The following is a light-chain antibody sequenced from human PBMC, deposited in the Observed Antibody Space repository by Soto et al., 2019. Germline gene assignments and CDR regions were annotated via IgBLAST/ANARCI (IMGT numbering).Light chain of an antibody. J-gene: IGKJ3*01. CDR1: QDIGNS. Sequence: DIQMTQSPPSLSASVGDRVTITCQASQDIGNSLNWFQHKPGKAPNLVIYDAYNLEIGVPSRFSGSGSGTYFTFTITSLRPEVIATYDCQKSYHLPLFGPGTKVDSK. V-gene: IGKV1-33*01. CDR2: DAY. CDR3: QKSYHLPL.